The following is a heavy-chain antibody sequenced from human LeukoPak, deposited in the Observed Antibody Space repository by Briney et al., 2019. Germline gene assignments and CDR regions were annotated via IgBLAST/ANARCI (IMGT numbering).Heavy chain of an antibody. Sequence: GGSLRLSCAASGFTVSSNYMNWVRQAPGKGLEWVSVIYSGGSIYYADSVKARFTISRDNSKNTLYLQMNSLRAEDTAVYYCAREKRSGSGRAGAFDIWGQGTMVTVSS. CDR2: IYSGGSI. CDR1: GFTVSSNY. V-gene: IGHV3-66*01. D-gene: IGHD3-10*01. CDR3: AREKRSGSGRAGAFDI. J-gene: IGHJ3*02.